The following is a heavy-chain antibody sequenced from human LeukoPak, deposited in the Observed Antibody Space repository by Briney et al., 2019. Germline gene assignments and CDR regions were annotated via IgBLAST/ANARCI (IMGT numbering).Heavy chain of an antibody. CDR2: ISSSSSYI. V-gene: IGHV3-21*01. CDR1: VFTFSSHY. D-gene: IGHD1-7*01. J-gene: IGHJ4*02. Sequence: GGSLRLSCAASVFTFSSHYMNWVRQAPGEGLEWVSSISSSSSYILYADSVKGRFTISRDNAENSLFLQMNSLRAEDTAVYYCARAGTNWNYPRFDYWGQGTLVTVSS. CDR3: ARAGTNWNYPRFDY.